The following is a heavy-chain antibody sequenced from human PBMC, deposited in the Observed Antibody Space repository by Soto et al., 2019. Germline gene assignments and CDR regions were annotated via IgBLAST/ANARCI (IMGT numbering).Heavy chain of an antibody. CDR1: GFTFSKAC. CDR2: IKSKSDAGTT. D-gene: IGHD3-3*01. V-gene: IGHV3-15*01. J-gene: IGHJ6*03. CDR3: TTVREADFWSGYFRYYYYYMDV. Sequence: GGSLRLSCAASGFTFSKACMSWVRQAPGKGLEWVGHIKSKSDAGTTDYAAPGKGRFTISRDDSKNTLYLQMNSLKTEDTAMYYCTTVREADFWSGYFRYYYYYMDVWGKGTTVTVSS.